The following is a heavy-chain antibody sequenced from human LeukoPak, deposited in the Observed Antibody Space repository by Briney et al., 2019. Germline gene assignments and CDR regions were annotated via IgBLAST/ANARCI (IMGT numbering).Heavy chain of an antibody. CDR1: GFTFSSYA. V-gene: IGHV3-23*01. CDR2: ISGSGGST. D-gene: IGHD3-10*01. J-gene: IGHJ3*02. CDR3: AKDPHLWPDAFDI. Sequence: GGSLRLSCAASGFTFSSYAMSWVRQAPGKGLAWVSAISGSGGSTYYADSVKGRFTISRDNSKNTLYLQMNSLRAEDTAVYYCAKDPHLWPDAFDIWGQGTMVTVPS.